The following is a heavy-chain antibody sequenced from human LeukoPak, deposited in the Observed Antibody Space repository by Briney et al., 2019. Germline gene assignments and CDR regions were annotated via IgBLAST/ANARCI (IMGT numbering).Heavy chain of an antibody. CDR3: ARGPVEAVFGVSTED. J-gene: IGHJ6*02. Sequence: GASVKVSCKASGYTFISYNINWVRQAIGQGLEWMGWMNPNSGNTGYAQKFQGRVSMTRDTSISTAYMELSSLRSEDTAVYYCARGPVEAVFGVSTEDWGQGTTVTVSS. D-gene: IGHD3-10*02. CDR2: MNPNSGNT. CDR1: GYTFISYN. V-gene: IGHV1-8*01.